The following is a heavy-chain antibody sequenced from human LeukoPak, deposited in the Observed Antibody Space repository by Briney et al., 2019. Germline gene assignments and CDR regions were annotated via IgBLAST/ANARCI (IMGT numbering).Heavy chain of an antibody. D-gene: IGHD5-12*01. CDR1: GGSISSYY. V-gene: IGHV4-59*01. CDR3: ASGPYSGYFRPSEENWFDP. Sequence: PSETLSLTCSVSGGSISSYYWSWIRQPPGKGLEWMGYIYYSGSTNYNPSLKSRVTISVDTSKNQFSLKLSSVTAADTAVYYCASGPYSGYFRPSEENWFDPWGQGTLVTVSS. CDR2: IYYSGST. J-gene: IGHJ5*02.